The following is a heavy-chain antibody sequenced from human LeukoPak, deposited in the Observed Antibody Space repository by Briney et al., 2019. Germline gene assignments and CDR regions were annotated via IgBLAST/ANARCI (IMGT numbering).Heavy chain of an antibody. CDR1: GGSISSYY. J-gene: IGHJ5*02. Sequence: SETLSLTCTVSGGSISSYYWSWIRQPPGKGLEWIGYIYYSGSTNYNPSPKSRVTISVDTSKNQFSLKLSSVTAADTAVYYCARAVAGDYNWFDPWGQGTLVTVSS. CDR2: IYYSGST. CDR3: ARAVAGDYNWFDP. D-gene: IGHD6-19*01. V-gene: IGHV4-59*01.